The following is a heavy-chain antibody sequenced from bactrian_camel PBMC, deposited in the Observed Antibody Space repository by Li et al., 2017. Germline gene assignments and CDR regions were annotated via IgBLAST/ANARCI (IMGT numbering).Heavy chain of an antibody. CDR3: AEGRGSRGEHCYSLNY. Sequence: HVQLVESGGGEVQPGGSRRLSCAASGDIFSNCQMGWFRQTPGKERDFVAALYTGGGYTTYADSVKGRFTISQDKTDNTLYLQMNNLKLEDTATYYCAEGRGSRGEHCYSLNYWGQGTQVTVS. J-gene: IGHJ4*01. D-gene: IGHD6*01. V-gene: IGHV3S54*01. CDR2: LYTGGGYT. CDR1: GDIFSNCQ.